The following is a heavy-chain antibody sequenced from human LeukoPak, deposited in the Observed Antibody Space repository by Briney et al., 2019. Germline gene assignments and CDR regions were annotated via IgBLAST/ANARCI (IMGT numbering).Heavy chain of an antibody. CDR1: GGSISSSSYY. D-gene: IGHD3-9*01. V-gene: IGHV4-39*01. CDR2: IYYTGNI. J-gene: IGHJ4*02. Sequence: SETQSLTCTVSGGSISSSSYYWGWIRQPPGRGLEWIGSIYYTGNIYYNPSLKSRVTISVDTSKNQFSLKLSSVIAADTAVYYCARVGGYDTLTGYYPDDWDQGTLVTVSS. CDR3: ARVGGYDTLTGYYPDD.